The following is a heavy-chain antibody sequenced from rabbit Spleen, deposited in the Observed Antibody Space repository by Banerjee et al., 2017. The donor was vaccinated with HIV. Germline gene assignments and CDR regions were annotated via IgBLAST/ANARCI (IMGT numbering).Heavy chain of an antibody. CDR2: HTSSGSTT. CDR3: VRDRDPSASDYRKLDL. CDR1: GFDFSSYY. J-gene: IGHJ3*01. Sequence: QEQLVESGGGLVQPGGSLTLSCKASGFDFSSYYMNWVRQAPGKGLEYISHTSSGSTTYYASWVNGRCSITRENTQKTVSLQMISLTAADTATYFCVRDRDPSASDYRKLDLWGPGTLVTVS. V-gene: IGHV1S47*01. D-gene: IGHD2-1*01.